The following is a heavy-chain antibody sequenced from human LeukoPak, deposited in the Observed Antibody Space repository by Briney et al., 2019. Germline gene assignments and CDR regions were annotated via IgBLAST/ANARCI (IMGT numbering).Heavy chain of an antibody. D-gene: IGHD6-25*01. Sequence: GWSLRLSCAGSGFSFTNYAMHWVRQAPGEGLEWVAVISYDESKIYYADSVKGRFTISRDLSTNTLYLQMNSLTTEDTAMYFCARRPVAAEYFQHWGQGTLVTVSS. V-gene: IGHV3-30*03. CDR1: GFSFTNYA. CDR3: ARRPVAAEYFQH. J-gene: IGHJ1*01. CDR2: ISYDESKI.